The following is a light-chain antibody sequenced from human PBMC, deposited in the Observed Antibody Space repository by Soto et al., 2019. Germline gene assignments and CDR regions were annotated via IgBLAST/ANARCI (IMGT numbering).Light chain of an antibody. CDR3: SSFTGSSYV. CDR2: DVT. J-gene: IGLJ1*01. CDR1: SSDVGNSNY. Sequence: QSALTQPASVSGSPGQSITISCTGTSSDVGNSNYVSWYQQNPGKAPKVMICDVTNRPSGVSNRFSGSKSGNTASLTISGLQAEDEADYYCSSFTGSSYVFGTGTKVTVL. V-gene: IGLV2-14*01.